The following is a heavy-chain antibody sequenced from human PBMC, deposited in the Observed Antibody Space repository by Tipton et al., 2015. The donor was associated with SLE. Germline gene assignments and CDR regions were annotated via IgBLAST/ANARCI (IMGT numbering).Heavy chain of an antibody. CDR3: ATSDYGDYVPYAFDI. J-gene: IGHJ3*02. Sequence: TLSLTCTVSGGSTSSYYWSWIRQPPGKGLEWIGYIYTSGSTNYNPSLKSRVTISVDTSKNQFSLKLSSVTAADTAVYYCATSDYGDYVPYAFDIWGQGTMVTVSS. CDR1: GGSTSSYY. CDR2: IYTSGST. D-gene: IGHD4-17*01. V-gene: IGHV4-4*08.